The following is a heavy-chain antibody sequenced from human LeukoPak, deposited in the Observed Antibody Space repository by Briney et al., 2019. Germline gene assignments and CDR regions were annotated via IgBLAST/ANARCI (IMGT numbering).Heavy chain of an antibody. D-gene: IGHD1-7*01. Sequence: KPSETLSLTCTVSGGSISSYYWSWIRQPPGKGLEWIGYIYYSGSTNYNPSLKSRVTISVDTSKNQFSLKLSSVTAADTAVYYCARALNWNYPLFDYWGQGTLVTVSS. CDR1: GGSISSYY. CDR2: IYYSGST. CDR3: ARALNWNYPLFDY. J-gene: IGHJ4*02. V-gene: IGHV4-59*01.